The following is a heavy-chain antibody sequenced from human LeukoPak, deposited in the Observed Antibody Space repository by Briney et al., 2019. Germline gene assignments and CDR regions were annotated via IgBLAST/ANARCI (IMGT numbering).Heavy chain of an antibody. CDR1: GFTFSSYA. Sequence: GGSLRLSCAASGFTFSSYAMSWVRQAPGKGLEWVSSISGSGGSTYYADSVKGRFTISRDNSKNTLYLQMNSLRAEDTAVYYCAKALVRGYSSSLDVWGQGTTVTVSS. D-gene: IGHD6-13*01. V-gene: IGHV3-23*01. CDR3: AKALVRGYSSSLDV. CDR2: ISGSGGST. J-gene: IGHJ6*02.